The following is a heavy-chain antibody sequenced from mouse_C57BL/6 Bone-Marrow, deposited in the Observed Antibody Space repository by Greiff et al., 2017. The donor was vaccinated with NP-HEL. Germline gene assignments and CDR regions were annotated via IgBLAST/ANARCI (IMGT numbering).Heavy chain of an antibody. CDR1: GFTFSSYA. CDR2: ISDGGSYT. D-gene: IGHD2-12*01. Sequence: EVKVVESGGGLVKPGGSLKLSCAASGFTFSSYAMSWVRQTPEKRLEWVATISDGGSYTYYPDNVKGRFTISRDNAKNNLYLQMSHLKSEDTAMYYCARADYSNDDYWGQGTTLTVSS. CDR3: ARADYSNDDY. V-gene: IGHV5-4*03. J-gene: IGHJ2*01.